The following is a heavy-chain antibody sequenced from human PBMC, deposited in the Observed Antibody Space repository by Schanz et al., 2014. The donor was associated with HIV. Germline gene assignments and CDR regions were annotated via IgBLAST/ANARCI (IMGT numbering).Heavy chain of an antibody. CDR3: ARGPKWEGLMDV. Sequence: QVQLVQSGAEVKKPGASVKVSCKVSGYTLTELSMNWVRQAPGKGLEWMGGFDPEDGEIIYVQKFQGRVTMTTATSTSTAYMELRSLRSEDTAVYYCARGPKWEGLMDVWGQGTTVIVSS. D-gene: IGHD1-26*01. V-gene: IGHV1-24*01. CDR2: FDPEDGEI. CDR1: GYTLTELS. J-gene: IGHJ6*02.